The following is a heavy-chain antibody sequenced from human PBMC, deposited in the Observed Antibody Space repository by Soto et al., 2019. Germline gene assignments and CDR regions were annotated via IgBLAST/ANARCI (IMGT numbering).Heavy chain of an antibody. V-gene: IGHV3-30*18. CDR2: ISYDGVNK. Sequence: PGGSLRLSCAASGFTFRNYGMHWVRQAPGKGLEWVAVISYDGVNKDYEDSVRGRFTISRDNSKNTLYLQMNSLRAEDTAVYYCAKGPGVTAFYYYYGMDVWGQGTTVTVSS. J-gene: IGHJ6*02. CDR3: AKGPGVTAFYYYYGMDV. CDR1: GFTFRNYG. D-gene: IGHD2-21*02.